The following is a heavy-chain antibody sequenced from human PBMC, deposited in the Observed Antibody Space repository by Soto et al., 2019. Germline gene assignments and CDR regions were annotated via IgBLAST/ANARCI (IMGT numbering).Heavy chain of an antibody. CDR3: ATSPGSGYYFDY. V-gene: IGHV4-31*03. CDR1: GRSIRGGGYY. J-gene: IGHJ4*02. Sequence: QVQLQESGPGLVKPSQTLTLTCTVSGRSIRGGGYYWSWIRQHPGKGLEWIAYMYYSGATYSNPSLPTRVTIAIDTSKTQFSLRLTSVTAADTAVYYCATSPGSGYYFDYWGQGTLVTVSS. CDR2: MYYSGAT. D-gene: IGHD3-10*01.